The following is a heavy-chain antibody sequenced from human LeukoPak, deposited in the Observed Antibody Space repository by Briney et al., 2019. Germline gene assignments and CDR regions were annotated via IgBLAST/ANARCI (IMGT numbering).Heavy chain of an antibody. Sequence: GGSLRLSCAASRFTFSSYAMSWVRQAPGKGLEWVSAISGSGGSTYYADSVKGRFTISRDNSENTVYLQMNSVGAEDTAVYYCARESGYSHWGQGTLVTVSS. D-gene: IGHD3-3*01. CDR3: ARESGYSH. J-gene: IGHJ4*02. V-gene: IGHV3-23*01. CDR1: RFTFSSYA. CDR2: ISGSGGST.